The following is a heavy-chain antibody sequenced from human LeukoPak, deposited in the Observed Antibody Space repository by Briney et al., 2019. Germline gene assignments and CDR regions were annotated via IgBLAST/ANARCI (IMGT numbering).Heavy chain of an antibody. CDR3: ARDLGGYNPFDY. Sequence: GGSLRLSCAASGFTFSTSSMSWVRQAPGKGLEWVSVIYSGGGTRYADSVKGRFTISRDNSNNTLYLQMNSLRAEDTAVYYCARDLGGYNPFDYWGQGTLVTVSS. D-gene: IGHD5-24*01. J-gene: IGHJ4*02. CDR1: GFTFSTSS. CDR2: IYSGGGT. V-gene: IGHV3-53*01.